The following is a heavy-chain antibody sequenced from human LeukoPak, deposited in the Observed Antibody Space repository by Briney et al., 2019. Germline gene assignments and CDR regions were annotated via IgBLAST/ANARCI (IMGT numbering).Heavy chain of an antibody. Sequence: PGGSLRLSCAASGFTFSSYSMNWLRQAPGKGLEWVSSISSSSSYIYYADSVKGRFTISRDNAKNSLYLQMNSLRAEDTAVYYCAGGGLDYYGSGSYYRHFDYWGQGTLVTVSS. CDR2: ISSSSSYI. CDR1: GFTFSSYS. D-gene: IGHD3-10*01. V-gene: IGHV3-21*01. J-gene: IGHJ4*02. CDR3: AGGGLDYYGSGSYYRHFDY.